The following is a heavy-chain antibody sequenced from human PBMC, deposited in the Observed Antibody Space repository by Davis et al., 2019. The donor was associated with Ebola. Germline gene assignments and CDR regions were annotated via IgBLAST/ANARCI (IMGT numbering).Heavy chain of an antibody. J-gene: IGHJ4*02. CDR1: GFTFSSYA. Sequence: PGGSLRLSCAASGFTFSSYAMSWVRQAPGKGLEWVSAISSSGSTIYYADSVKGRFTISRDNAKNSLYLQMNSLRAEDTAVYYCATIRGRSGSYHPNYWGQGTLVTVSS. CDR2: ISSSGSTI. V-gene: IGHV3-48*03. CDR3: ATIRGRSGSYHPNY. D-gene: IGHD1-26*01.